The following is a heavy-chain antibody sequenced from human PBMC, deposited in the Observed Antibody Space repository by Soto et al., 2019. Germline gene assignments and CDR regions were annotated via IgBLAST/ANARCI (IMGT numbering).Heavy chain of an antibody. D-gene: IGHD2-2*02. CDR3: ARDIVVVPAAIQGSAYNWFDP. V-gene: IGHV7-4-1*01. J-gene: IGHJ5*02. CDR1: GYTFTIYA. Sequence: ASVKVSCKASGYTFTIYAMNGVLQSPVQWLEWMGCINTNTGNPTYAQGFTGRFVFSLDTSVSTAYLQICSLKAEDTAVYYCARDIVVVPAAIQGSAYNWFDPWGQGTLVTVSS. CDR2: INTNTGNP.